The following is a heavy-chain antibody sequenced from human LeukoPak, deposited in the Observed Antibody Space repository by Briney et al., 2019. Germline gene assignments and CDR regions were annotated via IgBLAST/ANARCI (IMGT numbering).Heavy chain of an antibody. V-gene: IGHV3-23*01. D-gene: IGHD5-18*01. CDR2: ISGSGGST. CDR3: AKSMGIQLWLGDY. Sequence: GGSLRLSCAASGFTFSGYSMNWVRQAPGKGLEWVSAISGSGGSTYYADSVKGRFTISRDNSKNTLYLQMNSLRAEDTAVYYCAKSMGIQLWLGDYWGQGTLVTVSS. J-gene: IGHJ4*02. CDR1: GFTFSGYS.